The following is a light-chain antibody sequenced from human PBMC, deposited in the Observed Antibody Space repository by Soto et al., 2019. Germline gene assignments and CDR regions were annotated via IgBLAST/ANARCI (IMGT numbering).Light chain of an antibody. J-gene: IGKJ2*01. Sequence: DIQMTQSPSPLSASIGDRVTITCRASQSINSWLAWYQQKPGKAPKLLSYDASNLASGVPSRFSGSGAGTEFTLVISSLQPGDFATYYCQQYDTYSYTFGQGTKLEI. CDR2: DAS. CDR1: QSINSW. CDR3: QQYDTYSYT. V-gene: IGKV1-5*01.